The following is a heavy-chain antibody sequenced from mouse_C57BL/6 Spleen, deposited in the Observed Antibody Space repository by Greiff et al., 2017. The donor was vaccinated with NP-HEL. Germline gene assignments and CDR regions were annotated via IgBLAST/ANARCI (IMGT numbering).Heavy chain of an antibody. CDR2: ISYSGST. CDR3: ARGGDQGFAY. CDR1: GYSITSGYD. J-gene: IGHJ3*01. V-gene: IGHV3-1*01. Sequence: EVKVEESGPGMVKPSQSLSLTCTVTGYSITSGYDWHWIRHFPGNKLEWMGYISYSGSTNYNPSLKSRISITHDTSKNHFFLKLNSVTTEDTATYYCARGGDQGFAYWGQGTLVTVSA.